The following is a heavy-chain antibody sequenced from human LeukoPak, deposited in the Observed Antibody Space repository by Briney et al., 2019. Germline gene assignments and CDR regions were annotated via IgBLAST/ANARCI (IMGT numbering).Heavy chain of an antibody. CDR1: GYSISSGYY. CDR3: ARDLYDFKYYYYMDV. V-gene: IGHV4-38-2*02. CDR2: IYHSGST. J-gene: IGHJ6*03. Sequence: SETLSLTCTVSGYSISSGYYWGWIRQPPGKGLEWIGSIYHSGSTYYNPSLKSRVTISVDTSKNQFSLKLSSETAADTAVYYCARDLYDFKYYYYMDVWGKGTTVTVSS. D-gene: IGHD3-3*01.